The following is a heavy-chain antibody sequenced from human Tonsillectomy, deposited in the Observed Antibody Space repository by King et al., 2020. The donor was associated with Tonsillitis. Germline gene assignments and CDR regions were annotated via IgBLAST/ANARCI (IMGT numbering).Heavy chain of an antibody. Sequence: VQLQQWGAALLKPSETLSLTCAVYGGSFSVYYWSWIRQPPGKGLEWIGEINHSGSTNYNPSLKSRVTISVDTSKNQFSLKLSSVTAADTAVYYCARGGYYYDSSGYYLFDYWGQGTLVTVSS. CDR2: INHSGST. V-gene: IGHV4-34*01. J-gene: IGHJ4*02. CDR1: GGSFSVYY. D-gene: IGHD3-22*01. CDR3: ARGGYYYDSSGYYLFDY.